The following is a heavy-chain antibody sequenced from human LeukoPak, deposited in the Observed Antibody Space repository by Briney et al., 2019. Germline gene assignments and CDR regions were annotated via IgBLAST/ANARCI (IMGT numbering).Heavy chain of an antibody. Sequence: GGSLRLSCAASGFTFSTYAIHWVRQAPGKGLEWVSGISGSGDSTYYADSVKGRFTISRDTSKNTVYLQMNSLRAEDTAVYYCAKDHDYYASGPIWGQGTMVIVSS. CDR3: AKDHDYYASGPI. D-gene: IGHD3-10*01. J-gene: IGHJ3*02. V-gene: IGHV3-23*01. CDR1: GFTFSTYA. CDR2: ISGSGDST.